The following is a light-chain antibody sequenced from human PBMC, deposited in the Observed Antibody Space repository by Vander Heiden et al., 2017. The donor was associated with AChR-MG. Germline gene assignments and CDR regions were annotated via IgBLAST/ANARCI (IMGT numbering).Light chain of an antibody. J-gene: IGLJ3*02. Sequence: QSALTQPAPVSGSPAQSLTITCTGTRSDVGGYNYVSWYQQHPGKAPKLVIYDVSKRPSGVSLRFSGSKSGNTASLTISGLQAEDEADYYCSSYTTISTRVFGGGTRLTVL. CDR1: RSDVGGYNY. CDR2: DVS. V-gene: IGLV2-14*01. CDR3: SSYTTISTRV.